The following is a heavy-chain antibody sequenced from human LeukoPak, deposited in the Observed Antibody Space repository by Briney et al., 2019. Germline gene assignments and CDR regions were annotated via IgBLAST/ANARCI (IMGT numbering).Heavy chain of an antibody. V-gene: IGHV1-18*01. CDR2: ISAYNGNT. Sequence: ASVKVSCTASGYTFTSYGISWVRQAPGQGLEWMGWISAYNGNTNYAQKLQGRVTMTTDTSTSTAYMELRSLRSDDTAVYYCARDLYGMSHWFDPWAQGTRVTVSS. CDR3: ARDLYGMSHWFDP. J-gene: IGHJ5*02. D-gene: IGHD4-17*01. CDR1: GYTFTSYG.